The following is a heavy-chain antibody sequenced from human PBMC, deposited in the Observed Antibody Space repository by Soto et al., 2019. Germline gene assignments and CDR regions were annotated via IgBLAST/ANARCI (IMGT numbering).Heavy chain of an antibody. V-gene: IGHV4-61*01. CDR3: AQSGYDILTGYYRGGSFDT. CDR1: GGSVSSGSYP. D-gene: IGHD3-9*01. Sequence: QVQLQESGPGLVKPSETLSLTCTVSGGSVSSGSYPWSWIRQPPGNGLEWIGYIYYSGSTNYNPSLKSRVTLLIDTAENQCSPKLSYVTAADTAVYYCAQSGYDILTGYYRGGSFDTWGQGTMVTVSS. CDR2: IYYSGST. J-gene: IGHJ3*02.